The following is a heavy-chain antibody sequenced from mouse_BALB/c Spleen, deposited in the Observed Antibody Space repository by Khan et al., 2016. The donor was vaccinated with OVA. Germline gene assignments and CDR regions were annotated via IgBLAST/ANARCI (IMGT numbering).Heavy chain of an antibody. CDR3: ARGASYWYFDV. V-gene: IGHV9-1*02. CDR1: GYTFTNYG. CDR2: INTYTGEP. J-gene: IGHJ1*01. Sequence: QVQLQQSGPELKKPGETVKISCKASGYTFTNYGMNWVKQAPGKGLKWMGWINTYTGEPTYTDDFKGRFAFSLETSASTAYLQINNLKNEDMATYFCARGASYWYFDVGGAGTTVTVSS.